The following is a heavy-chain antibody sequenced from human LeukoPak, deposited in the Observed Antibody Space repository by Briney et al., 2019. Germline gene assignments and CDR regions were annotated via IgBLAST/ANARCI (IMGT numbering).Heavy chain of an antibody. V-gene: IGHV1-3*01. Sequence: GASVKVSCKASGYTFTSYAMHWVRQAPGQRLEWMGWINAGNGNTKYSQKFQGRVTITRDTSASTAYMELSSLRSEDTAVYSCARCRGGGDCHDAFDIWGQGTMVTVSS. CDR2: INAGNGNT. J-gene: IGHJ3*02. CDR1: GYTFTSYA. CDR3: ARCRGGGDCHDAFDI. D-gene: IGHD2-21*02.